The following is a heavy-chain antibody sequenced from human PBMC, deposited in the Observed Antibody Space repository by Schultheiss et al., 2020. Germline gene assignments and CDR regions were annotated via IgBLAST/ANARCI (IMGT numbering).Heavy chain of an antibody. CDR1: GFTVSSNY. CDR2: ISWNSGSI. CDR3: ARRRDVGDY. J-gene: IGHJ4*02. V-gene: IGHV3-53*05. Sequence: GESLKISCAASGFTVSSNYMSWVRQAPGKGLEWVSGISWNSGSIGYADSVKGRFTISRDNSKNTLYLQMNSLRAEDTAVYYCARRRDVGDYWGQGTLVTVSA.